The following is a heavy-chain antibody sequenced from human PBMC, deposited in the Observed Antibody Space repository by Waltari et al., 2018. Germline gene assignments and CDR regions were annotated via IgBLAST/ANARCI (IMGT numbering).Heavy chain of an antibody. Sequence: EVQLVQSGAEVIKPGESLTISWQGSGYRFTGYRIGWVRQMPGKGLGWMGIIYPGDSDTRYSPSFQGQVTISADKSISTAYLQWSSLKASDTAMYYCVAQLVSGGIDYWGQGTLVTVSS. D-gene: IGHD6-13*01. V-gene: IGHV5-51*01. CDR1: GYRFTGYR. CDR2: IYPGDSDT. CDR3: VAQLVSGGIDY. J-gene: IGHJ4*02.